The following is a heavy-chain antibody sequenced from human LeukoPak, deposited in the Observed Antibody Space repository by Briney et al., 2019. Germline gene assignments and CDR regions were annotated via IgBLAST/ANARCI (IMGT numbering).Heavy chain of an antibody. Sequence: SETLSLTCTVSGGSLSSYYWSWIRQPPGKGLEWIGYIYYSGSTNYNPSLKSRVTISVDPSKNQFSLKLSSVTAADTAVYYCARGSGSYDAFDIWGQGTMVTVSS. CDR1: GGSLSSYY. CDR2: IYYSGST. V-gene: IGHV4-59*01. J-gene: IGHJ3*02. D-gene: IGHD1-26*01. CDR3: ARGSGSYDAFDI.